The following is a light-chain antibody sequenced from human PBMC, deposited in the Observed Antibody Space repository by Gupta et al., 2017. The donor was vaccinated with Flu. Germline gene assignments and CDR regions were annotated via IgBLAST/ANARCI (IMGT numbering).Light chain of an antibody. CDR2: WAS. CDR1: QSVLYSSNNKNY. CDR3: QQYYSTQIT. Sequence: DIVMPQSPDSLAVSLGERATINCKSSQSVLYSSNNKNYLAWYQQKPGQPPKLLIYWASTRESVVPDRFSGSGSGTDFTLTISSLQAEDVAVYYCQQYYSTQITFGQGTRLEIK. V-gene: IGKV4-1*01. J-gene: IGKJ5*01.